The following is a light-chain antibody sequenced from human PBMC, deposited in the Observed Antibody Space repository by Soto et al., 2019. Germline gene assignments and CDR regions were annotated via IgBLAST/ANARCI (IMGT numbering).Light chain of an antibody. J-gene: IGKJ5*01. CDR1: QSISSW. CDR2: SAS. Sequence: EIQMTQSPSTLSASVGDRVTITCRASQSISSWLAWYQQKPGQAPRLLIYSASTRATGIPARFSGSGSGTEFTLTISSLQSEDFAVYYCQQCDSWPPITFGQGTRLEIK. V-gene: IGKV3-15*01. CDR3: QQCDSWPPIT.